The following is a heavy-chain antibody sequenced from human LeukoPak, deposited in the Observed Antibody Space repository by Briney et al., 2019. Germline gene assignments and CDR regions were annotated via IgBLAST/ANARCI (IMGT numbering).Heavy chain of an antibody. Sequence: SSETLSLTCTITGDSVTSWGYYWGWFRQPPGKGLEWIGTIFYTGGTNYSPSFESRVTISMDTSKNQFSLSLTSVTAADTAVYYCARIASSPVACRGGLDHWGQGSLVTVSS. CDR3: ARIASSPVACRGGLDH. J-gene: IGHJ4*02. V-gene: IGHV4-39*07. CDR2: IFYTGGT. CDR1: GDSVTSWGYY. D-gene: IGHD3-16*01.